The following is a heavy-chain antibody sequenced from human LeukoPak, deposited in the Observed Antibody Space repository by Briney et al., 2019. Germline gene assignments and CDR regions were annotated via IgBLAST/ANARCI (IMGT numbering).Heavy chain of an antibody. V-gene: IGHV3-74*01. J-gene: IGHJ4*02. D-gene: IGHD2-2*01. CDR2: IISDGSSA. Sequence: GGSLRLSCAASGFTFSDYWMHWVRQAPGKGMVWVSRIISDGSSASYADFVKGRFTISRDNAKNTLYLQINSLRAEDTAVYYCARALYQLLLFDYWGQGTLVTVSS. CDR3: ARALYQLLLFDY. CDR1: GFTFSDYW.